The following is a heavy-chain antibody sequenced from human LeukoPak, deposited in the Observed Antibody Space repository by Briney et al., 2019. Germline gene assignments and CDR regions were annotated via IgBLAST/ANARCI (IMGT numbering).Heavy chain of an antibody. V-gene: IGHV4-59*01. CDR3: ARGRYQLDY. D-gene: IGHD2-2*01. Sequence: SETLSLTCAVYGGSFRGYYWSWIRQPPGEGLEWIGFVYYSGNTNYNPSLKSRVTISLDTSKNQFSLKLRSVTTADTAVYYCARGRYQLDYWGQGTLVTVSS. CDR2: VYYSGNT. J-gene: IGHJ4*02. CDR1: GGSFRGYY.